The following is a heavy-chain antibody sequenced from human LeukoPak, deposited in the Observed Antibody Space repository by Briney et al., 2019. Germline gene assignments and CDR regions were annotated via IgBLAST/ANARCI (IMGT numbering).Heavy chain of an antibody. Sequence: PGGSLRLSCAAPGFTFSSYSMNWVRQAPGKGLEWVSSISSSSSYIYYADSVKGRFTISRDNAKNSLYLQMNSLRAEDTAVYYCARDSYDSSGYLRHAFDIWGQGTMVTVSS. V-gene: IGHV3-21*01. J-gene: IGHJ3*02. D-gene: IGHD3-22*01. CDR1: GFTFSSYS. CDR2: ISSSSSYI. CDR3: ARDSYDSSGYLRHAFDI.